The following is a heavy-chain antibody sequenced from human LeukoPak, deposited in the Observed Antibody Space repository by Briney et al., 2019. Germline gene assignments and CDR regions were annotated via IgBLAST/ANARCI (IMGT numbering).Heavy chain of an antibody. CDR2: IYNGGNT. Sequence: SETLSLTCTVSGVSINTYYASWIRQAPGKGLEFIGFIYNGGNTNYNPSLKSRAAISVDTSNNQFSLRLTSVTAADTAMYYCAAGPWELDFWGQGTLVTVSS. V-gene: IGHV4-4*09. D-gene: IGHD1-26*01. J-gene: IGHJ4*02. CDR3: AAGPWELDF. CDR1: GVSINTYY.